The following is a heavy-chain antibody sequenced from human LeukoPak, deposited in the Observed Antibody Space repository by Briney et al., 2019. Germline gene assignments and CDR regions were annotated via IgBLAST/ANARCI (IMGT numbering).Heavy chain of an antibody. V-gene: IGHV3-66*01. CDR3: ARDLLTGFDY. CDR1: GFTVSTTY. Sequence: GGSLRLSCAASGFTVSTTYMSWVRQAPGKGLEWISVIYSGGSTYYADSVKGRFTISRDNSKNTLYLQMNSLRAEDTAVYYCARDLLTGFDYWGQGTLVTVSS. D-gene: IGHD3-9*01. J-gene: IGHJ4*02. CDR2: IYSGGST.